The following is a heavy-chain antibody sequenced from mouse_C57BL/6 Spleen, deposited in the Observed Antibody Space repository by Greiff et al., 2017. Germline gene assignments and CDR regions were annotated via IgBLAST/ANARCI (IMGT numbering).Heavy chain of an antibody. CDR3: ARRNTYYFDY. J-gene: IGHJ2*01. Sequence: VLLVQSGPELVKPGASVKISCKASGYAFSGYWMNWVKQRPGQGLEWIGRIFPGDGDTNYNGKFKGKATLTADKSSSTAYMLLSSLTSEDSAVYCSARRNTYYFDYWGQGTTLTVSS. CDR1: GYAFSGYW. CDR2: IFPGDGDT. V-gene: IGHV1-80*01.